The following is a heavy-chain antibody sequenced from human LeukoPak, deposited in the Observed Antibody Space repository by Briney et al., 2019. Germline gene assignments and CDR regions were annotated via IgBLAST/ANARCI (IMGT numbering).Heavy chain of an antibody. CDR1: GGSISSYY. CDR3: ARVVKGYWYFDL. Sequence: SETLSLTCTVSGGSISSYYWSWIRQPPGKGLEWIVYIYYSGSTNYNPSLKSRVTISVDTSKNQFSLKLSSVTAADTAVYYCARVVKGYWYFDLWGRGTLVTVSS. D-gene: IGHD2/OR15-2a*01. V-gene: IGHV4-59*01. CDR2: IYYSGST. J-gene: IGHJ2*01.